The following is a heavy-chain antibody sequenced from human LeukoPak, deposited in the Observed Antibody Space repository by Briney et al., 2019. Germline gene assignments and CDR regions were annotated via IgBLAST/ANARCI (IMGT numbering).Heavy chain of an antibody. D-gene: IGHD1-26*01. Sequence: GGSLRLSCAASGFTFSPYAMHWVRQAPGKGLEWVSVISANGNTKYYADSVKGRFIVSRDNFKNTLYLQMDYLTVEDTAVYYCAKRGVMGSSREFAFDHWGQGTLVTVSS. J-gene: IGHJ4*02. CDR1: GFTFSPYA. V-gene: IGHV3-30-3*02. CDR3: AKRGVMGSSREFAFDH. CDR2: ISANGNTK.